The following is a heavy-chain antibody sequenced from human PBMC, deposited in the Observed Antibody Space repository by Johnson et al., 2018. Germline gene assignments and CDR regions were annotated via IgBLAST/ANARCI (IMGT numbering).Heavy chain of an antibody. Sequence: QVQLVQSGGGVVQPGRSLRLSCAASGFTFSSYGMHWVRQAPGKGLEWVAVISYDGSNKYFADSVKGRFTISRDNSKTTLYLQMDSRGGEAPAVDYCAKDWEIAAVGTGGYFHHWGQGTLVTGSS. CDR3: AKDWEIAAVGTGGYFHH. V-gene: IGHV3-30*18. CDR1: GFTFSSYG. D-gene: IGHD6-13*01. J-gene: IGHJ1*01. CDR2: ISYDGSNK.